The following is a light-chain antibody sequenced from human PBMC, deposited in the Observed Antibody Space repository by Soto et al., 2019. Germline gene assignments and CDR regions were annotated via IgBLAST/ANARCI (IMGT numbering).Light chain of an antibody. CDR2: EVT. CDR1: SSDIGGYNY. CDR3: SSYSSKTPPYV. J-gene: IGLJ1*01. Sequence: QSVLAQPASVSGSPGQSITISCTGGSSDIGGYNYVSWYQQHPGRAPRLLILEVTNRPPGVPDRFSGSKSGNTASLIIRGLQAEDEADYFCSSYSSKTPPYVFGTGTKLTVL. V-gene: IGLV2-14*01.